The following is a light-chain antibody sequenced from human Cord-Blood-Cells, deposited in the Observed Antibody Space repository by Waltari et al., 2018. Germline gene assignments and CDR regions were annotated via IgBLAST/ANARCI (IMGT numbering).Light chain of an antibody. CDR2: DAS. Sequence: EIVLTQSQATLSLSPGARATLSCRASQSVSSYLAWYQQKPGQAPRLLIYDASNRATGIPARFSGSGSVTDFTLNISSLEPEDFAVYYCQQRSNWPQITFGPATNIDIK. CDR3: QQRSNWPQIT. CDR1: QSVSSY. V-gene: IGKV3-11*01. J-gene: IGKJ3*01.